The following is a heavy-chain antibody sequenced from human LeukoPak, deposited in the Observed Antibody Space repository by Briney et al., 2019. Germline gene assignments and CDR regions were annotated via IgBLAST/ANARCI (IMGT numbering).Heavy chain of an antibody. J-gene: IGHJ4*02. V-gene: IGHV3-23*01. D-gene: IGHD3-3*01. CDR2: ISGSGGST. CDR3: AKVDYDFWSGYPGGPDY. CDR1: GFTFRSYA. Sequence: GVSLRLFCAASGFTFRSYAMSWVRQALGKGLEWVSAISGSGGSTYYADSVKGRFTISRDNSKNTLYLQMNSLRAEDTAVYYCAKVDYDFWSGYPGGPDYWGQGTLITVSS.